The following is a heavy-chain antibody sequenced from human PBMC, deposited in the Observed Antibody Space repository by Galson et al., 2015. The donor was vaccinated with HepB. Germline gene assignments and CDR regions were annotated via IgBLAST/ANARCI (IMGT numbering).Heavy chain of an antibody. CDR3: ANGEAIRGMHV. Sequence: SLRLSCAASGFTFSSHGMHWVRQAPGKGLEWVALISYDGSNIYYGDSVKGRFTISRDNAKNTLILQMNSLRVEDTAVYYCANGEAIRGMHVWGQGTTVIVSS. J-gene: IGHJ6*02. CDR2: ISYDGSNI. V-gene: IGHV3-30*18. CDR1: GFTFSSHG. D-gene: IGHD3-3*01.